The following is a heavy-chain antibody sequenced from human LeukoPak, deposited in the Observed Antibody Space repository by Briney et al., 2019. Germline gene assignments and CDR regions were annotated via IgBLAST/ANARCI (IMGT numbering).Heavy chain of an antibody. V-gene: IGHV3-23*01. J-gene: IGHJ5*01. CDR1: AFTFRSYA. CDR3: ARGGHYGAGSFDS. CDR2: ISGSGGST. D-gene: IGHD3-10*01. Sequence: GGSLRLSCAASAFTFRSYAMSWVRQAGGKGLEWVSAISGSGGSTYYANSVKGRFTISRDNSKNSLYLQMNSLRAEDAAVYYCARGGHYGAGSFDSWGQGTLATVSP.